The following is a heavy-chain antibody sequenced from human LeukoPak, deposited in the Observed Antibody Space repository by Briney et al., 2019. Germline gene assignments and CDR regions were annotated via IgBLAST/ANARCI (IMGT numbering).Heavy chain of an antibody. Sequence: GGSLRLSCVVSGFTVSSNYMSWVRQAPGKGLEWVAVISNDESKKYYADSVKGRFTISRDNSKNTLSLQVSSLRAEDTAVYYCAKDRYSYAFEYFESWGQGTLVTVSS. CDR3: AKDRYSYAFEYFES. CDR1: GFTVSSNY. V-gene: IGHV3-30*18. CDR2: ISNDESKK. J-gene: IGHJ4*02. D-gene: IGHD3-16*01.